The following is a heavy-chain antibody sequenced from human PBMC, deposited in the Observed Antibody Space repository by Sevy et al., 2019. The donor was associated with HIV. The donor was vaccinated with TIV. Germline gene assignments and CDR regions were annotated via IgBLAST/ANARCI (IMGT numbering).Heavy chain of an antibody. CDR3: AKDPNWRGVGYFDY. CDR2: ISYDGSNK. CDR1: GFTFSSYG. D-gene: IGHD7-27*01. Sequence: GGSLRLSCAASGFTFSSYGMHWVRQAPGKGLEWVAVISYDGSNKYYADSVKGRFTISRDNSKNTRYLQMNSLRAEDTAVYYCAKDPNWRGVGYFDYWGQGTLVTVSS. V-gene: IGHV3-30*18. J-gene: IGHJ4*02.